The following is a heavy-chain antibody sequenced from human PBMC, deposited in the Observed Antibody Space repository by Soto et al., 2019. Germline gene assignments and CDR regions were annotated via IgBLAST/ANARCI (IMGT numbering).Heavy chain of an antibody. V-gene: IGHV1-69*13. J-gene: IGHJ4*02. CDR3: ARRLMGATRILDDY. CDR1: GGTFSSYA. Sequence: SVKVSCKASGGTFSSYAISWVRQAPGQGLEWMGGIIPIFGTANYAQKFQGRVTITADESTSTAHMELSSLRSEDTAVYYCARRLMGATRILDDYWGQGTLVTVSS. CDR2: IIPIFGTA. D-gene: IGHD1-26*01.